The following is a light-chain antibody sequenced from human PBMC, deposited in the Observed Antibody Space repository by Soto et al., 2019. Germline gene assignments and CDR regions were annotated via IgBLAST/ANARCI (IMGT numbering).Light chain of an antibody. J-gene: IGKJ1*01. CDR2: ASS. CDR3: EQLRA. Sequence: IQLTQAPSSLSASVGDRHTITCRASQGISSYLAWYQQKPGKAPKLLIYASSTLQSGVPSRFSCSGSGTDCTLAISSLQPEDFATYYCEQLRAFGQGTKVEIK. CDR1: QGISSY. V-gene: IGKV1-9*01.